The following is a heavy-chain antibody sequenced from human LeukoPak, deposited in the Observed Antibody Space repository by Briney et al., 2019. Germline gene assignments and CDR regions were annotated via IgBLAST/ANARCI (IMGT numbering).Heavy chain of an antibody. J-gene: IGHJ3*02. CDR1: SGSISSYY. D-gene: IGHD3-10*01. CDR2: IYYSGST. Sequence: SETLSLTCTVSSGSISSYYWSWIRQPPGKGLEWIGYIYYSGSTNYNPSLKSRVTISVDTSKNQFSLKLSSVTAADTAVYYCARSRGGDAFDIWGQGTMVTVSS. CDR3: ARSRGGDAFDI. V-gene: IGHV4-59*01.